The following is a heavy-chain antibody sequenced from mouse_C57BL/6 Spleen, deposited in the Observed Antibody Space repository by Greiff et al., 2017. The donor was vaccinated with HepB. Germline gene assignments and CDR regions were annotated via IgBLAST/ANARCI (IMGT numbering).Heavy chain of an antibody. Sequence: VQLQQPGAELVKPGASVKLSCKASGYTFTGYWMHWVKQRPGRGLEWIGRIDPNSGGTKYNEKFKGKATLTVDKPSSTAYMQLSSLTAEDSAVYYCARAGISTTLPLAYWGQGTLVTVSA. CDR3: ARAGISTTLPLAY. CDR1: GYTFTGYW. D-gene: IGHD1-1*01. V-gene: IGHV1-72*01. J-gene: IGHJ3*01. CDR2: IDPNSGGT.